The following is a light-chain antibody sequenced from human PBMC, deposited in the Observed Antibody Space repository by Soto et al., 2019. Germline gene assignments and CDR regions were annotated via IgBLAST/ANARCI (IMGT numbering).Light chain of an antibody. CDR1: QSITEK. CDR2: GAF. J-gene: IGKJ1*01. Sequence: IVMTQSPDTLSVSPGKRATLYYRASQSITEKVVWYQQKYGQAPRILIYGAFTRDAGVPARFRGSGSGTEFTLTISRLQSEDSAVYFCQQYANSPKTFGQGTKVDIK. V-gene: IGKV3-15*01. CDR3: QQYANSPKT.